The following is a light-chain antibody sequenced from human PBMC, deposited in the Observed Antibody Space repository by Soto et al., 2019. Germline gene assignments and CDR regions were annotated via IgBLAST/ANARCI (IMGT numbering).Light chain of an antibody. CDR2: GAS. CDR3: QQSYFTPMYT. Sequence: DIQMTQPPSSLSASVGDRVTITCRASQSISNYLNWYQQKPGEAPTLLIYGASTLQTGVPSRFSASGSGTDFTLTINSLQPEDFATYYCQQSYFTPMYTFGQGTRLDIK. J-gene: IGKJ2*01. CDR1: QSISNY. V-gene: IGKV1-39*01.